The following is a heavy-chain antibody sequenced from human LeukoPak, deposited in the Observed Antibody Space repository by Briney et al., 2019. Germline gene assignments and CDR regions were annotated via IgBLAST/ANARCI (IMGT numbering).Heavy chain of an antibody. CDR2: IYHSGST. D-gene: IGHD3-3*01. Sequence: SQTLSLACAVSGGSISSGGYSWSWIRQPPGKGLEWIGYIYHSGSTYYNPSLKSRVTISVDRSKNQFSLKLSSVTAADTAVYYCARGVEGSTGLLDYWGQGTLVTVSS. CDR3: ARGVEGSTGLLDY. CDR1: GGSISSGGYS. V-gene: IGHV4-30-2*01. J-gene: IGHJ4*02.